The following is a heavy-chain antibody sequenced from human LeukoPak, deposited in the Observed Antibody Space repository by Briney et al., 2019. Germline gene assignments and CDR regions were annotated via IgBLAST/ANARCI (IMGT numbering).Heavy chain of an antibody. D-gene: IGHD6-19*01. Sequence: GGSLRLSCAASGFTFSSYAMHWVRQAPGKGLEWVAVISYDGSNKYYADSVKGRFTISSDNSKNTLYLQMNSLRAEDTAVYYCARDGSGRFDYWGQGTLVTVSS. CDR1: GFTFSSYA. V-gene: IGHV3-30*04. J-gene: IGHJ4*02. CDR3: ARDGSGRFDY. CDR2: ISYDGSNK.